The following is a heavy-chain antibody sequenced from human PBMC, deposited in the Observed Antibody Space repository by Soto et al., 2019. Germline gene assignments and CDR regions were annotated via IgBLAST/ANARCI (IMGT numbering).Heavy chain of an antibody. D-gene: IGHD4-17*01. CDR3: ARDRRDYGDYGMDV. CDR2: IYYSGST. CDR1: GVSISSGGYY. Sequence: QVQLQESGPGLVKPSQTLSLTCTVSGVSISSGGYYWSWIRQHPGKGLEWIGYIYYSGSTYYNPSLESLVTISVDTSKSQFSLKLSSVTAADTAVYYCARDRRDYGDYGMDVWGQGTTVTVSS. J-gene: IGHJ6*02. V-gene: IGHV4-31*01.